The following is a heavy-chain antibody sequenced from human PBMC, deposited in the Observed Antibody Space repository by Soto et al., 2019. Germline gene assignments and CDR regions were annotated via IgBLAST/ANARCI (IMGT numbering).Heavy chain of an antibody. CDR2: ISGSGGST. J-gene: IGHJ6*02. CDR1: GFTFSSYA. V-gene: IGHV3-23*01. CDR3: AKDTGQVVPGPYYYGMDV. D-gene: IGHD2-2*01. Sequence: GGSLRLSCAASGFTFSSYAMSWVRQAPGKGLEWVSAISGSGGSTYYADSVKGRFTISGDNSKNTLYLQMNSLRAEDTAVYYCAKDTGQVVPGPYYYGMDVWGQGXTVTVSS.